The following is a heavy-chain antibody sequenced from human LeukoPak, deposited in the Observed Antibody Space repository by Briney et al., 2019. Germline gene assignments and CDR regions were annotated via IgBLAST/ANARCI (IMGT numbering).Heavy chain of an antibody. D-gene: IGHD6-19*01. Sequence: PLETLSLTCTVSGGSISSSSYYWGWIRQPPGKGLEWIGSIYYSGSTYYNPSLKSRVTISVDTSKNQFSLKLSSVTAADTAIYYCARDGRAGSLFAYWGQGTLVTASS. J-gene: IGHJ4*02. V-gene: IGHV4-39*07. CDR3: ARDGRAGSLFAY. CDR2: IYYSGST. CDR1: GGSISSSSYY.